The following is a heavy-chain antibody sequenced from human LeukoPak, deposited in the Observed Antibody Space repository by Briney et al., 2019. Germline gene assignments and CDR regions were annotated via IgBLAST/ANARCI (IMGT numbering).Heavy chain of an antibody. CDR3: ARIPPPHPSNPYGNWFDP. CDR2: IIPIFGTA. V-gene: IGHV1-69*06. Sequence: SVKVSCKASGGTFSSYAISWVRQAPGQGLEWMGGIIPIFGTANYAQKFQGRVTITADKSTSTACMELSSLRSEDTAVYYCARIPPPHPSNPYGNWFDPWGQGTLVTVSS. D-gene: IGHD4-11*01. CDR1: GGTFSSYA. J-gene: IGHJ5*02.